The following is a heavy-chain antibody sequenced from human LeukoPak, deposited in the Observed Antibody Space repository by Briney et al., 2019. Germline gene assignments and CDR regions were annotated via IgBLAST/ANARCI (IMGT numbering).Heavy chain of an antibody. V-gene: IGHV3-23*01. CDR3: ARRNRIAVAALDAFDI. CDR1: GFTFNNYA. CDR2: ISGAGFHT. D-gene: IGHD6-19*01. J-gene: IGHJ3*02. Sequence: GGSLRLSCEASGFTFNNYAMGWVRQAPGKGLEWVSAISGAGFHTYYPDSVKGRFTISRDNSKNIVSLQINGLRAEDTAVYYCARRNRIAVAALDAFDIWGQGTMVTVSS.